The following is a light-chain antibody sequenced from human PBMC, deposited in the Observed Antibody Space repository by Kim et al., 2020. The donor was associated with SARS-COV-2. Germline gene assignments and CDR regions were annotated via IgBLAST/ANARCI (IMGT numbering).Light chain of an antibody. Sequence: SPGERATLSCRASQSVSSKLAWYQHKPGQAPRLLIYGVSTRATGVPARFSGSGSGTEFTLTISSPQSEDFAVYYCQQYYNWPPVTFGGGTKVDIK. CDR3: QQYYNWPPVT. V-gene: IGKV3-15*01. J-gene: IGKJ4*01. CDR1: QSVSSK. CDR2: GVS.